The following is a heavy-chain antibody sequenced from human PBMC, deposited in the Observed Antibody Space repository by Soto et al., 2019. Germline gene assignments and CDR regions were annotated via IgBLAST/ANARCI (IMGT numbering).Heavy chain of an antibody. D-gene: IGHD3-22*01. Sequence: EVQLLESGGGLVQPGGSLRLSCAASGFTFSSYAMSWVRQAPGKGLEWVSAISGSGGSTYYADSVKSRFTISRDNSKNTLYLQMNSLRAEDTAVYYCAKVGDLVTMIVVVPYYFDYWGQGTLVTVSS. J-gene: IGHJ4*02. CDR1: GFTFSSYA. CDR3: AKVGDLVTMIVVVPYYFDY. V-gene: IGHV3-23*01. CDR2: ISGSGGST.